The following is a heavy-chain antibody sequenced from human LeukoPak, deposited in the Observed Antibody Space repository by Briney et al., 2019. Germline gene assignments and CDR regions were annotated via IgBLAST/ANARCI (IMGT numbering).Heavy chain of an antibody. J-gene: IGHJ4*02. CDR3: ASEKIGYCSSTSCYGGGYFDY. D-gene: IGHD2-2*01. CDR2: ISSSSSYI. CDR1: GFTFSSYS. V-gene: IGHV3-21*01. Sequence: GGSLRLSCAASGFTFSSYSMNCVRQAPGKGLEWVSSISSSSSYIYYADSVKGRFTISRDNAKNSLYLQMNSLRAEDTAVYYCASEKIGYCSSTSCYGGGYFDYWGQGTLVTVSS.